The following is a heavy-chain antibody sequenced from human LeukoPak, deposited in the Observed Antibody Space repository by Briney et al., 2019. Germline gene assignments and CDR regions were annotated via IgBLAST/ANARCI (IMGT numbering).Heavy chain of an antibody. CDR1: GYSFTSYW. V-gene: IGHV1-69*04. CDR2: IIPILGIA. J-gene: IGHJ6*02. D-gene: IGHD5-18*01. CDR3: AREYSYDNYGMDV. Sequence: KISCKGSGYSFTSYWISWVRRAPGQGLEWMGRIIPILGIANYAQKFQGRVTITADKSTSTAYMELSSLRSEDTAVYYCAREYSYDNYGMDVWGQGTTVTVSS.